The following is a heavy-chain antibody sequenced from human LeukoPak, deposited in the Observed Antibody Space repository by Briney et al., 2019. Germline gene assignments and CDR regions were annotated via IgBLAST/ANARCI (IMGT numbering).Heavy chain of an antibody. V-gene: IGHV1-24*01. J-gene: IGHJ6*03. Sequence: ASVTVSCKVSGYTLTELSMHWVRQAPGKGLEWMGGFDPEDGETLYAQKFQGRVTMTEDTSTDTAYMELSSLRSEDTAVYYCATMASIAAREHYYYYMDVWGKGTTVTVSS. D-gene: IGHD6-6*01. CDR1: GYTLTELS. CDR3: ATMASIAAREHYYYYMDV. CDR2: FDPEDGET.